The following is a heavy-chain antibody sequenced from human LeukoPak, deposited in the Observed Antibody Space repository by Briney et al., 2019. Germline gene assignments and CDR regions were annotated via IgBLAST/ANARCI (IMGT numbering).Heavy chain of an antibody. CDR3: ARGWDYDILTGYHYYFDY. J-gene: IGHJ4*02. Sequence: ASVKVSCKASGYTFTSYYMHWVRQAPGQGLEWMGIINPSGGSTSYAQKFQGRVTMTRDTSTSTVYMELSSLRPEDTAVYYCARGWDYDILTGYHYYFDYWGQGTLVTVSS. CDR1: GYTFTSYY. CDR2: INPSGGST. V-gene: IGHV1-46*01. D-gene: IGHD3-9*01.